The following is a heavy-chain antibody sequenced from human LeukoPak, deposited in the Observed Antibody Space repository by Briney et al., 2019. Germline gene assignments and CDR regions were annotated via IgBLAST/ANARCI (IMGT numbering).Heavy chain of an antibody. V-gene: IGHV4-59*01. CDR1: GGSISSYY. D-gene: IGHD3-10*01. CDR3: ARVDHYGSGSYYSPYFDY. CDR2: IYYSGST. J-gene: IGHJ4*02. Sequence: SETLSLTCTVSGGSISSYYWSWIRRPPGKGLEWIGYIYYSGSTNYNPSLKSRVTISVDTSKNQFSLKLSSVTAADTAVYYCARVDHYGSGSYYSPYFDYWGQGTLVTVSS.